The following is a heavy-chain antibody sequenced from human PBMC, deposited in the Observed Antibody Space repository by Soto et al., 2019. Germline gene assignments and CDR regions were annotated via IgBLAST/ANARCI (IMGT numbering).Heavy chain of an antibody. Sequence: PGGSLRLSCAASGFTFSSYGMHWVRQAPGKGLEWVAVISYDGSNKYYADSVKGRFTISRDNSKNTLYLQMNSLRAEDTAVYYCAKDYRRITMVRVFDPWGQGTLVTVSS. CDR1: GFTFSSYG. D-gene: IGHD3-10*01. CDR2: ISYDGSNK. CDR3: AKDYRRITMVRVFDP. J-gene: IGHJ5*02. V-gene: IGHV3-30*18.